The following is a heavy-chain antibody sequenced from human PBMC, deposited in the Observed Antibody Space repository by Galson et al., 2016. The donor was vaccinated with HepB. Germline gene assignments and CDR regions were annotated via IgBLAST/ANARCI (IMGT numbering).Heavy chain of an antibody. Sequence: SLRLSCAASGVSFSSFDMSWVRQAPGKGLEWVSSVTSTGDLTYYAASVKGRFTISRDDSQNTLFLQMDSLRVEDTAVYYCARDIFPHVYWLDPWGQGTLVTVSS. CDR1: GVSFSSFD. CDR3: ARDIFPHVYWLDP. CDR2: VTSTGDLT. V-gene: IGHV3-23*01. D-gene: IGHD1-14*01. J-gene: IGHJ5*02.